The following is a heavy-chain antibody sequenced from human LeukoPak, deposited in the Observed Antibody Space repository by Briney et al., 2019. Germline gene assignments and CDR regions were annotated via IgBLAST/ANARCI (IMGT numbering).Heavy chain of an antibody. V-gene: IGHV3-21*01. CDR2: ISSSSSYI. D-gene: IGHD4-17*01. J-gene: IGHJ3*02. Sequence: GGSLRLSCAASGFTFSSYSMNWVRQAPGKGLEWVSSISSSSSYIYYADSVKGRFTISRDNAKNSLYLQMNILRADDTAVYYFARHPLDFGDYTDAFDIWGQGTMVTVSS. CDR3: ARHPLDFGDYTDAFDI. CDR1: GFTFSSYS.